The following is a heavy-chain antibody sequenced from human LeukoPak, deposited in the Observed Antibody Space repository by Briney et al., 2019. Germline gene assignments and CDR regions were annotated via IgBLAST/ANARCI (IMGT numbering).Heavy chain of an antibody. Sequence: ASVKVSCKASGYTFTSNDISWVRQAPGQGLEWMGWISANNGNTNYAQKLQGRVTMTTDTSTSTAYMELRSLRSGDTAVYYCARRFSSGWYPFDYWGQGTLVTVSS. J-gene: IGHJ4*02. CDR3: ARRFSSGWYPFDY. V-gene: IGHV1-18*01. D-gene: IGHD6-19*01. CDR1: GYTFTSND. CDR2: ISANNGNT.